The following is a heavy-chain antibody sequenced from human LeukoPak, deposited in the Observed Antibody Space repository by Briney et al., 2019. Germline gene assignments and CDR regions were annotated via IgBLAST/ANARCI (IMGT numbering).Heavy chain of an antibody. CDR3: ARGSGAEEFRDQLYFHL. J-gene: IGHJ1*01. V-gene: IGHV3-66*01. Sequence: GSLKHSRSASGFTVCRIFKSWVRQAPGKGLEWVSFIYSGGLTYYADSVKGRFTISRDSSKNTLYVQMNRLRAEDTAVYYCARGSGAEEFRDQLYFHLWGKGHLVPVSS. CDR1: GFTVCRIF. D-gene: IGHD3-3*02. CDR2: IYSGGLT.